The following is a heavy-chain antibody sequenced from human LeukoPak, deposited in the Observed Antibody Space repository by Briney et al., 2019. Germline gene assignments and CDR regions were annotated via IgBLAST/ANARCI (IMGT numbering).Heavy chain of an antibody. CDR3: TRGPNDSASDWFDP. Sequence: ASVKVSCKASGYTXTDYYMHWVRQAPGQGLEWMGWINPSSGGTNYARKFQGRVTMTRDTSITTAYMELTRLRSDDTAMYYCTRGPNDSASDWFDPWGQGTLVTVSS. D-gene: IGHD3-16*01. CDR2: INPSSGGT. J-gene: IGHJ5*02. V-gene: IGHV1-2*02. CDR1: GYTXTDYY.